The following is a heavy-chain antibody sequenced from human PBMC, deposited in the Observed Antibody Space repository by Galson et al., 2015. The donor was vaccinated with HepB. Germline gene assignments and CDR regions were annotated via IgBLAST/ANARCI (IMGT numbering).Heavy chain of an antibody. CDR3: AKGDVWGPAAINYGLHV. CDR1: GFSFSSYA. V-gene: IGHV3-23*01. J-gene: IGHJ6*02. CDR2: ISGNGGDT. D-gene: IGHD2-2*02. Sequence: SLRLSCAASGFSFSSYAMTWVRQAPGKGLEWVSSISGNGGDTEYGDSVKGRFTIFRDKAKSTLYLQMNSLRAEDTAVYYCAKGDVWGPAAINYGLHVWGQGTTVTVSS.